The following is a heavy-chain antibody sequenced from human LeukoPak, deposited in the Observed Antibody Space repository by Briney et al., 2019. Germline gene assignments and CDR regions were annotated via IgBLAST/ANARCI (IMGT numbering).Heavy chain of an antibody. CDR2: ISSSSSYI. CDR3: AGDEVVTAAPDY. V-gene: IGHV3-21*01. CDR1: GFTFSSYS. D-gene: IGHD2-21*02. J-gene: IGHJ4*02. Sequence: GGSLRLSCAASGFTFSSYSMNWVRQAPGKGLEWVSSISSSSSYIYYADSVKGRFTISRDNAKNSLYLRMNSLRAEDTAVYYCAGDEVVTAAPDYWGQGTLATVSS.